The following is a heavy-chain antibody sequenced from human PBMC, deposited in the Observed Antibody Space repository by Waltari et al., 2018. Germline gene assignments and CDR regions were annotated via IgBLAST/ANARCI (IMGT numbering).Heavy chain of an antibody. CDR1: GGSCSGYY. D-gene: IGHD6-13*01. V-gene: IGHV4-34*01. Sequence: QVHLQQWGAGLFKPSEPLSLNCAVYGGSCSGYYWTWIRTPPGKGLECIGEINHSGSTNYNPSLKSRVTISVDTSKNQFSLKLSSVTAADTAVYYCARGGRIAPAGTFAFDIWGQGTMVTVSS. J-gene: IGHJ3*02. CDR3: ARGGRIAPAGTFAFDI. CDR2: INHSGST.